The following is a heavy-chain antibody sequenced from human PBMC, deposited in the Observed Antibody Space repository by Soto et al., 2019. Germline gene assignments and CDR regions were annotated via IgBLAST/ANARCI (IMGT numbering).Heavy chain of an antibody. CDR1: GGTSNSYT. D-gene: IGHD3-10*01. CDR3: STWRSYSGSYCFDY. Sequence: QVQLVQSGAEVKKPGSSVKVSCEAAGGTSNSYTINWVRQAPGQGLEWIGQVIPQYDSVNYAQRFQGRLSISADKSTNTAYMELSSVRSEDTALYYCSTWRSYSGSYCFDYLGQGTLVSVSS. J-gene: IGHJ4*02. CDR2: VIPQYDSV. V-gene: IGHV1-69*06.